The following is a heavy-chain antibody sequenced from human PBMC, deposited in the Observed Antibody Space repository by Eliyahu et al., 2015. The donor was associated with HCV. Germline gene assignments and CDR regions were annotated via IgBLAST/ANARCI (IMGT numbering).Heavy chain of an antibody. CDR1: GYTFSNYD. Sequence: QVQLVQSGAEVKKPGASVKVPCKASGYTFSNYDINWVRQATGQGLEWMGWFNPDNHNSGLAQNFKGRVTMTRDPSISTVYMELSSLTSDDTAVYYCARKGGVGGFPLDVWGQGTAVTVSS. D-gene: IGHD3-16*01. J-gene: IGHJ6*02. CDR3: ARKGGVGGFPLDV. CDR2: FNPDNHNS. V-gene: IGHV1-8*01.